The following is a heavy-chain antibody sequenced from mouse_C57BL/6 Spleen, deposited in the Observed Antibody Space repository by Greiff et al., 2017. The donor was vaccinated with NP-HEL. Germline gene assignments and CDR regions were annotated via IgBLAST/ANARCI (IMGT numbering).Heavy chain of an antibody. J-gene: IGHJ2*01. CDR2: INPSTGGT. D-gene: IGHD1-1*01. CDR3: ARGGYYYGSS. Sequence: VQLQQSGPELVKPGASVKISCKASGYSFTGYYMNWVKQSPEKSLEWIGEINPSTGGTTYNQKFKAKATLTVDKSSSTAYMQLKSLTSEDSAVYYCARGGYYYGSSWGQGTTLTVSS. CDR1: GYSFTGYY. V-gene: IGHV1-42*01.